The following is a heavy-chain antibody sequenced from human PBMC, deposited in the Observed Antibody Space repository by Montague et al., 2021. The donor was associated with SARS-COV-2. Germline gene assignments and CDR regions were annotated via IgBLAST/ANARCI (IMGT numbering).Heavy chain of an antibody. Sequence: SLRLSCAASGFTFSSYAMHWVRQTPGKGLEWVAVISYDGSNKYCADSVRGRFTISRDNSKNTLYLQMNSLRAEDTAVYYCARDGDIVVVPDAFDIWGQGTMVTVSS. D-gene: IGHD2-2*01. CDR2: ISYDGSNK. CDR1: GFTFSSYA. V-gene: IGHV3-30-3*01. J-gene: IGHJ3*02. CDR3: ARDGDIVVVPDAFDI.